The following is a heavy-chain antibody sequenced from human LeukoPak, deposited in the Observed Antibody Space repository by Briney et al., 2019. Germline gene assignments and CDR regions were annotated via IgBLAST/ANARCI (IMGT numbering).Heavy chain of an antibody. Sequence: GGSLRLSCAASGFTFSSYSMNWVRQAPGKGLEWVSYISSSGSTIYYADSVKGRFTISRDNAKNSLYLQMNSLRAEDTAVYYCARDVQVATIYPLDYWGQGTLVTVSS. V-gene: IGHV3-48*04. CDR1: GFTFSSYS. D-gene: IGHD5-12*01. J-gene: IGHJ4*02. CDR3: ARDVQVATIYPLDY. CDR2: ISSSGSTI.